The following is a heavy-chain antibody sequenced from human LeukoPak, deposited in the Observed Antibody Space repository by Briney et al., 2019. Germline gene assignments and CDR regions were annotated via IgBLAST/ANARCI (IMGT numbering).Heavy chain of an antibody. CDR3: ARGGNYYDSSGYRNWFDP. D-gene: IGHD3-22*01. V-gene: IGHV4-34*01. J-gene: IGHJ5*02. CDR2: INHSGST. Sequence: NPSETLSLTCAVYGGSFSGYYWSWIRQPPGKGLEWIGEINHSGSTNYNPSPKSRVTISVDTSKNQFSLKLSSVTAADTAVYYCARGGNYYDSSGYRNWFDPWGQGTLVTVSS. CDR1: GGSFSGYY.